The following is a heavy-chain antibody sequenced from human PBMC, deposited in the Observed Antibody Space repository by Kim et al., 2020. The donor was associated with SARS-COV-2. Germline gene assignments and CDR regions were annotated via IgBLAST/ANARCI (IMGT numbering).Heavy chain of an antibody. CDR1: DGSLRGYY. D-gene: IGHD3-22*01. CDR2: INHSGGT. Sequence: SETLSLTCAVYDGSLRGYYWSWIRQPPGKGLEWIGEINHSGGTNYNPSLRSRATISLDMSKSQFSLEVSSVTAADTAVYYCARVTFYYDAGRIDVWGQGT. CDR3: ARVTFYYDAGRIDV. V-gene: IGHV4-34*01. J-gene: IGHJ6*02.